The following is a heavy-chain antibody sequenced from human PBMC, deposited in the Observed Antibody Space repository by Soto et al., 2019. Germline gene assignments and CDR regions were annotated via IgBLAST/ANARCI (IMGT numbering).Heavy chain of an antibody. Sequence: LRLSCAASGFTFSSYWMSWVRQAPGKGLEWVANIKQDGSEKYYVDSVKGRFTISRDNAKNSLYLQMNSLRAEDTAVYYCARVSGYDWGGYYYGMDVWGQGTTVTVSS. CDR3: ARVSGYDWGGYYYGMDV. CDR1: GFTFSSYW. CDR2: IKQDGSEK. D-gene: IGHD5-12*01. V-gene: IGHV3-7*03. J-gene: IGHJ6*02.